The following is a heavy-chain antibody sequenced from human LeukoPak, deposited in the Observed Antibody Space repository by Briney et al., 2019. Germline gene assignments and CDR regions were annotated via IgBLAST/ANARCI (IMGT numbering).Heavy chain of an antibody. CDR3: AKGYSGSYGYADH. J-gene: IGHJ4*02. V-gene: IGHV3-30*02. CDR2: IRYDGNNV. CDR1: GFTFSSYG. Sequence: GGSLRLSCAASGFTFSSYGMHWVRQAPGKGLEWVALIRYDGNNVYYADSVKGRFTISRDNSKSTLYLQMNSLRAEDTAVYYCAKGYSGSYGYADHWGQGALVTVSS. D-gene: IGHD1-26*01.